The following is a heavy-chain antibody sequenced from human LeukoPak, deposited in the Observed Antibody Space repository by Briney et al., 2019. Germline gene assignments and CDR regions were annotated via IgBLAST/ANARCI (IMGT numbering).Heavy chain of an antibody. V-gene: IGHV3-23*01. CDR1: GFTFNNYA. CDR3: ARSEHSSSSFDY. J-gene: IGHJ4*02. Sequence: GGSLRLSCVASGFTFNNYAMNWVRQAPGKGLEWVSSISRSGGNTYYADSVKGRFTFSRDNARNSLYLQMNSLRAEDTAIYYCARSEHSSSSFDYWGQGTLVTVSS. CDR2: ISRSGGNT. D-gene: IGHD6-6*01.